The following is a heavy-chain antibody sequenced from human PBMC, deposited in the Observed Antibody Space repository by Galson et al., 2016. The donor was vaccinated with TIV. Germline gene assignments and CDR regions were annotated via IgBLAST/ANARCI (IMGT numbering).Heavy chain of an antibody. Sequence: PALVKPPQTLTLTCTFSGFSLRTTGVGVGWIRQTPGKALEWLALIYWSDDKRYSPTLKSRLTIAKDTSKNQVVLTMINMDPVDTSTNYCVHATVVTGGIYWQFDLWGRGTLVTVSS. CDR3: VHATVVTGGIYWQFDL. V-gene: IGHV2-5*04. CDR2: IYWSDDK. CDR1: GFSLRTTGVG. D-gene: IGHD3-22*01. J-gene: IGHJ2*01.